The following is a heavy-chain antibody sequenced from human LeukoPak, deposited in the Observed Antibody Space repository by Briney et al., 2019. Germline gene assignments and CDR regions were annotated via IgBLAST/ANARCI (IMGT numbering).Heavy chain of an antibody. CDR3: ARAQTYYDILTGYSPGAFDI. J-gene: IGHJ3*02. CDR2: ISSSGSTI. Sequence: GGSLRLSCAASGFTFSDYYMSWIRQAPGKGLEWVSYISSSGSTIYYADSVKGRFTISRDNAKNSLYLQMNSLRAEDTAVYYCARAQTYYDILTGYSPGAFDIWGQGTMVTVS. CDR1: GFTFSDYY. V-gene: IGHV3-11*01. D-gene: IGHD3-9*01.